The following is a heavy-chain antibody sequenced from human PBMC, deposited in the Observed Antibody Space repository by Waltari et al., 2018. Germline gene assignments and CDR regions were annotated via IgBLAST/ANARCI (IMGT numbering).Heavy chain of an antibody. J-gene: IGHJ4*02. CDR2: IPYTGNT. CDR3: ARRSQVAKIRSWDY. D-gene: IGHD5-12*01. Sequence: WAWIRQFPGKGLEWIGTIPYTGNTYYTPSLESRVTISADTSKNLVSLRLTSVPSADTAVYIWARRSQVAKIRSWDYWGQGALVTVSS. V-gene: IGHV4-39*01.